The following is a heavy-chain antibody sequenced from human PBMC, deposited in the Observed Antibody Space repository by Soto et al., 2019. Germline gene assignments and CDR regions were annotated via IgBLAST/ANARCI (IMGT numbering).Heavy chain of an antibody. J-gene: IGHJ4*02. D-gene: IGHD2-2*01. CDR2: IYYSGST. Sequence: PSETLSLTCTVSGGSISSSSYYWGWIRQPPGKGLEWIGSIYYSGSTYYNPSLKSRVTISVDTSKNQFSLNLSSVTAADTAVYYCARELAPAVLRLSYFDSWGQGTLVTVSS. V-gene: IGHV4-39*07. CDR1: GGSISSSSYY. CDR3: ARELAPAVLRLSYFDS.